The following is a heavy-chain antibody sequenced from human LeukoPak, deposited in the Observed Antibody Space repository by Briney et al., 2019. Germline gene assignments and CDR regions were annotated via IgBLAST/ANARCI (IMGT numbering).Heavy chain of an antibody. D-gene: IGHD3-22*01. CDR2: ISYDGSNK. J-gene: IGHJ4*02. CDR1: GFTFSSYG. CDR3: AKDLPLEIYYDSSGYYQTGLDY. V-gene: IGHV3-30*18. Sequence: PGGSLRLSCAASGFTFSSYGMHWVRQAPGKGPEWVAVISYDGSNKYYADSVKGRFTISRDNSKNTLYLQMNSLRAEDTAVYYCAKDLPLEIYYDSSGYYQTGLDYWGQGTLVTVSS.